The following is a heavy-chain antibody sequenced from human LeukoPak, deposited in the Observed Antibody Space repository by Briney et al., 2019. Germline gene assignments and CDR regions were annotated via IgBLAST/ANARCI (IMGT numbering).Heavy chain of an antibody. D-gene: IGHD3-22*01. V-gene: IGHV4-34*01. J-gene: IGHJ4*02. Sequence: PSETLSLTCTVSGDSISNYYWSWIRQPPGKGLEWIGEINHSGSTNYNPSLKSRVTISVDTSKNQFSLKLSSVTAADTAVYYCARGLGSSGYYSDYWGQGTLVTVSS. CDR3: ARGLGSSGYYSDY. CDR1: GDSISNYY. CDR2: INHSGST.